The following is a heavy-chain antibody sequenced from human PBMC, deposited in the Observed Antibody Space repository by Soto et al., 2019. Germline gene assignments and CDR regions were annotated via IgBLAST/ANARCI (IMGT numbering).Heavy chain of an antibody. CDR3: AKEFHIVVVKDAFDI. J-gene: IGHJ3*02. D-gene: IGHD2-21*01. Sequence: ASVKVSCTASGYTFTSYVINWVRQATGQGLEWMGWMNPNSGNTGYAQKFQGRVTMTRNTSISTAYMELSSLRSEDTAVYYCAKEFHIVVVKDAFDIWGQGTMVTVSS. CDR2: MNPNSGNT. V-gene: IGHV1-8*01. CDR1: GYTFTSYV.